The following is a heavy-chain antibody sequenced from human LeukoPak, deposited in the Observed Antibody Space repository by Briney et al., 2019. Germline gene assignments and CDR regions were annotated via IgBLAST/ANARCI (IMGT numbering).Heavy chain of an antibody. Sequence: SETLSLTCAVYGGSFSGYYWSWIRQPPGKGLEWIGEINHSGSTNYNPSLKSRVTISVDTSKNQFSLKLSSVTAADTAVYYCARLGKHRGYWGQGTLVTVSS. J-gene: IGHJ4*02. CDR2: INHSGST. V-gene: IGHV4-34*01. CDR1: GGSFSGYY. CDR3: ARLGKHRGY. D-gene: IGHD3-16*01.